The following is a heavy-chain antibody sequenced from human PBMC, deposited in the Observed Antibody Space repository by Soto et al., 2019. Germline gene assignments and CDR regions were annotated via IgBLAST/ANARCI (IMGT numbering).Heavy chain of an antibody. J-gene: IGHJ5*02. Sequence: QVHLVESGGGVVQPGRSLRLSCAASGFTFSTTGMHWVRQAPGKGLEWVAMISHDGGVKHYTDSVKGRFTISRDTSNNTVYLQMNSRRPEDTAMYHWGKDLYGAGWYNYFDPWGQGTRVTVSS. D-gene: IGHD6-19*01. V-gene: IGHV3-30*18. CDR3: GKDLYGAGWYNYFDP. CDR2: ISHDGGVK. CDR1: GFTFSTTG.